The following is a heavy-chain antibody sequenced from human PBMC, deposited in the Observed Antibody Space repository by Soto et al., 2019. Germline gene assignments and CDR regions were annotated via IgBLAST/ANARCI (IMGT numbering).Heavy chain of an antibody. Sequence: QVQLVQSGAEVKKPGSSVKVSCKASGGSLSNYGISWVRQAPGQGLEWMGGIIPGFGTANYALKFQGRVTITADESTSIVYMDVTSLRSEDTAVYYWARGDATKIVVTTYYAMDVWGQGTTVTVSS. J-gene: IGHJ6*02. V-gene: IGHV1-69*12. CDR1: GGSLSNYG. CDR2: IIPGFGTA. D-gene: IGHD3-9*01. CDR3: ARGDATKIVVTTYYAMDV.